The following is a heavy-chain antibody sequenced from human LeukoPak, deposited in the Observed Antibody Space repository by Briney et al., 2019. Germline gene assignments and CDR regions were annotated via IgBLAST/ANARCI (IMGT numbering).Heavy chain of an antibody. Sequence: PSETLSLTCAVYGGSFSGYYWSWIRQPPGKGLEWIGEINHSGSTNYNPSLKSRVTISVDTSKNQFSLKLSSVTAADTAVYYRARDPSSRQVTTSPYYFDYWGQGTLVTVSS. D-gene: IGHD4-11*01. CDR2: INHSGST. CDR3: ARDPSSRQVTTSPYYFDY. CDR1: GGSFSGYY. J-gene: IGHJ4*02. V-gene: IGHV4-34*01.